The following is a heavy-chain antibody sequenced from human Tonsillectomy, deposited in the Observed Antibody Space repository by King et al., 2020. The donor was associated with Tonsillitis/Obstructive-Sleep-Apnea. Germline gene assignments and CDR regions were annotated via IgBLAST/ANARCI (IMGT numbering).Heavy chain of an antibody. J-gene: IGHJ2*01. CDR1: GYTFTNYA. V-gene: IGHV7-4-1*02. CDR3: ARDQGWVPAAIGSGLVWYFDL. CDR2: INTNTGNP. D-gene: IGHD2-2*02. Sequence: QLVQSGSELKKPGASVTVSCKASGYTFTNYAMNWVRQAPGQGLEWMGWINTNTGNPTYAQGFIGRFVFSLDTSVSTAYLQISSLKAEDTAVYYCARDQGWVPAAIGSGLVWYFDLWGRGTLVTVSS.